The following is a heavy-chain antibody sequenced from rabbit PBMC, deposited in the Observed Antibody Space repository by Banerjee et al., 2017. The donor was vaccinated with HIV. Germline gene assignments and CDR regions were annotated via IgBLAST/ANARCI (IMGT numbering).Heavy chain of an antibody. V-gene: IGHV1S45*01. CDR2: IDAGSSGST. D-gene: IGHD8-1*01. CDR3: ARGYDGVNYYSGQYFSL. Sequence: QEQLEESGGGLVKPEGSLTLTCKASGIDFSSYYYMCWVRQAPGKGLEWIACIDAGSSGSTYYASWATGRFTISKTSSTTVTLQMTSLTAADTATYFCARGYDGVNYYSGQYFSLWGPGTLVTVS. J-gene: IGHJ4*01. CDR1: GIDFSSYYY.